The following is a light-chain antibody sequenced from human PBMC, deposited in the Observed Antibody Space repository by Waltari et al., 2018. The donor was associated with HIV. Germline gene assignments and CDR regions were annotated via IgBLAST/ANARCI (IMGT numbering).Light chain of an antibody. V-gene: IGLV3-1*01. J-gene: IGLJ2*01. CDR1: TLGDKY. CDR2: QDT. Sequence: SYELTQPPSVSVSPGQPASITCSGDTLGDKYACWYQQKPGQSPLLVIYQDTKRPSGIPERFSGSNSGNTATLTISGTQAMDEADYYCQAWDSSTVVFGGGTKLTVL. CDR3: QAWDSSTVV.